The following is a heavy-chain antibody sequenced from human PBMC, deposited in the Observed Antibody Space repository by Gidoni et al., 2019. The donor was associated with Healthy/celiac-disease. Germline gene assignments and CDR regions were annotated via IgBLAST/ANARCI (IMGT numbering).Heavy chain of an antibody. CDR3: ARVSYDILTGYTPFDY. Sequence: QVQLQESGPGLVKHSGTLSLTSAVSGGSISSSSWWRWVRQPPGKGLEWIGEIYHSGSNNYKTSLKSRGTISVDKSKNQFSLKLSSVTAADTAVYYCARVSYDILTGYTPFDYWGQGTLVTVSA. CDR1: GGSISSSSW. CDR2: IYHSGSN. J-gene: IGHJ4*02. D-gene: IGHD3-9*01. V-gene: IGHV4-4*02.